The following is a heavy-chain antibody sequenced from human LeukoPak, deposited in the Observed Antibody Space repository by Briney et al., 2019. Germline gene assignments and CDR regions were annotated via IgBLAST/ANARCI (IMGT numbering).Heavy chain of an antibody. V-gene: IGHV3-33*01. J-gene: IGHJ4*02. CDR1: GFTFSSYG. Sequence: GGSLRLSCAASGFTFSSYGMHWVRQAPGKGLEWVAAIWYDGSNKYYADSVKGRFTISRDNSKNTLYLQMNSLRAEDTAVYYCARERESVCGHWGQGTLVTVSS. D-gene: IGHD3-10*01. CDR3: ARERESVCGH. CDR2: IWYDGSNK.